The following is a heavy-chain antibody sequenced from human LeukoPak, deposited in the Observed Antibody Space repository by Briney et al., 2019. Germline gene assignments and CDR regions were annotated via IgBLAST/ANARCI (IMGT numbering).Heavy chain of an antibody. D-gene: IGHD2/OR15-2a*01. CDR3: AREGPRGNSQFDY. CDR1: GFTFSSYG. Sequence: GGSLRLSCAASGFTFSSYGVHWVRQAPGKGLEWVALIWYDGSNKYYADSVKGRLTTSRDNSKNTLYLQMNSLRAEDTAVYYCAREGPRGNSQFDYWGQGTLVTVSS. J-gene: IGHJ4*02. V-gene: IGHV3-33*01. CDR2: IWYDGSNK.